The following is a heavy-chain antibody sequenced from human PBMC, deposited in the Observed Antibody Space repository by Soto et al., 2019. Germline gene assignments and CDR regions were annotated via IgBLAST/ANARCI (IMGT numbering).Heavy chain of an antibody. V-gene: IGHV3-9*01. CDR1: GFTFDDYA. CDR3: AEDTGFGELGTYFDY. Sequence: GGSLRLSCAASGFTFDDYAMHWVRQAPGKGLEWVSGISWNSGSIGYADSVKGRFTISRDNAKNSLYLQMNSLRAEDTALYYCAEDTGFGELGTYFDYWGQGTLVTVSS. J-gene: IGHJ4*02. CDR2: ISWNSGSI. D-gene: IGHD3-10*01.